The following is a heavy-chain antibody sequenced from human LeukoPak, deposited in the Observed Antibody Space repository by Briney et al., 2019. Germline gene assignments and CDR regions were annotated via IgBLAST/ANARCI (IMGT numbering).Heavy chain of an antibody. V-gene: IGHV3-15*01. CDR2: IKSKTDGGTT. J-gene: IGHJ5*02. D-gene: IGHD2-2*01. CDR1: GFTFSNAW. CDR3: TTGRVVPAKGNWFGP. Sequence: GGSLRLSCAASGFTFSNAWMSWVRQAPGKGLEWVGRIKSKTDGGTTDYAAPVKGRFTISRDDSKNTLYLQMNSLKAEDTAVYYCTTGRVVPAKGNWFGPWGQGTLVTVSS.